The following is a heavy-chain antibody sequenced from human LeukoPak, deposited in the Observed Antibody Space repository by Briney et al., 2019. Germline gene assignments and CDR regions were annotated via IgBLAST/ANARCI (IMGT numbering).Heavy chain of an antibody. CDR1: GFTFNTYG. Sequence: GGSLRLSCAASGFTFNTYGISWVRQAPGKGLEWVSTISGSGGSTYYADSVKGRFTISRDNSKNTLYLQMNSLRAEDTAVYYCAKAGIYDYVWGSYLVEWGQGTLDTVSS. J-gene: IGHJ4*02. V-gene: IGHV3-23*01. D-gene: IGHD3-16*01. CDR2: ISGSGGST. CDR3: AKAGIYDYVWGSYLVE.